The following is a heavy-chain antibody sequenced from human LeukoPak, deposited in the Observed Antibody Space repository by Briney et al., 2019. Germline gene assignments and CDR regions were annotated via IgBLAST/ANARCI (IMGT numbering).Heavy chain of an antibody. J-gene: IGHJ5*02. CDR2: ISAYNGNT. CDR1: GYTFTSYG. CDR3: ARSGDFWSGPPINWFDP. Sequence: ASVKVSYKASGYTFTSYGISWVRQAPGQGLEWMGWISAYNGNTNYAQKLQGRVTMTTDTSTSTAYMELRSLRSDDTAVYYCARSGDFWSGPPINWFDPWGQGTLVTVSS. V-gene: IGHV1-18*01. D-gene: IGHD3-3*01.